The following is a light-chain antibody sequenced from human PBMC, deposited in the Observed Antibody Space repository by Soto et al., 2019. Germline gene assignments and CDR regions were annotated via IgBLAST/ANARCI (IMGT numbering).Light chain of an antibody. CDR3: QQYNNWPPRYT. J-gene: IGKJ2*01. CDR2: RAS. Sequence: EIVMTQSPATLSVSPGERATLSCRASQSVSSSLAWYQQKPGQAPRLLIYRASIRPTGIPARFSGSVSGTEFTLTISSLQSEDFAGYYCQQYNNWPPRYTFGQGTKLELK. V-gene: IGKV3-15*01. CDR1: QSVSSS.